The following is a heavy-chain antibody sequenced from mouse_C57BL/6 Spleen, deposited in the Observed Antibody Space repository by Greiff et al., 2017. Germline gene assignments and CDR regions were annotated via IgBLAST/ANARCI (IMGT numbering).Heavy chain of an antibody. CDR1: GYSITSGSY. CDR2: ISYDGSN. D-gene: IGHD2-5*01. J-gene: IGHJ4*01. CDR3: ARFYYSNSDAMDY. V-gene: IGHV3-6*01. Sequence: EVQLVASGPGLVKPSQSLSLTCSVTGYSITSGSYWNWIRQFPGNQLEWMGYISYDGSNNYNPSLKNRISITRDTSKNQCFLKLNSVTTEDTATYYCARFYYSNSDAMDYWGQGTSVTVSA.